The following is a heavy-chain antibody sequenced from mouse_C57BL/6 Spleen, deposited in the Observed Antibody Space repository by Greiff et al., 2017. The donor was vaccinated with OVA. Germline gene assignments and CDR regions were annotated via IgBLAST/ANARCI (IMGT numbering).Heavy chain of an antibody. CDR1: GYTFTDYE. CDR3: TRSRSNYWFDY. CDR2: IDPETGGT. Sequence: VQLQQSGAELVRPGASVTLSCKASGYTFTDYEMHWVKQTPVHGLEWIGAIDPETGGTAYNQKFKGKAILTADKSSSTAYMELRSLTSEDSAVYYCTRSRSNYWFDYWGQGTTLTVSS. D-gene: IGHD2-5*01. J-gene: IGHJ2*01. V-gene: IGHV1-15*01.